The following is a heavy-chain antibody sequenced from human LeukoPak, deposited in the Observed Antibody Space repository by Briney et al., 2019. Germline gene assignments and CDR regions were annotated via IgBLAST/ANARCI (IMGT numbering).Heavy chain of an antibody. Sequence: GSSVKVSCKASGGTFSSYAISWVRQAPGQGLEWMGGIIPIFGTANYAKKFQGRVTITADESTSTAYMELSSLRSEDTAVYYCAGTYDSRNGYFDYWGQGTLVTVSS. CDR2: IIPIFGTA. D-gene: IGHD3-22*01. V-gene: IGHV1-69*01. J-gene: IGHJ4*02. CDR1: GGTFSSYA. CDR3: AGTYDSRNGYFDY.